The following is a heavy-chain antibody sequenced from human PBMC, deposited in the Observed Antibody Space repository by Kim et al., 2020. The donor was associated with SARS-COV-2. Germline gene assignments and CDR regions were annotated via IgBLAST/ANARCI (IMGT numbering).Heavy chain of an antibody. Sequence: EKYYADSVKGRFTIARDNAKNSLYLQMNRLRAEDTAMYYCARVGEYLFDYWGQGTLVTVSS. D-gene: IGHD1-26*01. CDR3: ARVGEYLFDY. V-gene: IGHV3-7*03. CDR2: EK. J-gene: IGHJ4*02.